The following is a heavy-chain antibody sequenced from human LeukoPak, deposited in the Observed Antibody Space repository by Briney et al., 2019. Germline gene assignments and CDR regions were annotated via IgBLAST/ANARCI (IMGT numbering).Heavy chain of an antibody. J-gene: IGHJ4*02. D-gene: IGHD4-17*01. CDR1: GFTFSSYA. CDR2: ISYDGSNK. Sequence: GRSLRLSCAASGFTFSSYAMHWVRQAPGKGLEWVAVISYDGSNKYCADSVKGRFTISRDNSKNTLYLQMNSLRAEDTAVYYCARSDDYGDYVYLGRPLDYWGQGTLVTVSS. CDR3: ARSDDYGDYVYLGRPLDY. V-gene: IGHV3-30*04.